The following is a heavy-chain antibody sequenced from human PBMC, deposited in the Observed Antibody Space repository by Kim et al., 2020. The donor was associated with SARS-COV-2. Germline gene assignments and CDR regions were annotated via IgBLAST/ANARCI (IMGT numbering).Heavy chain of an antibody. D-gene: IGHD3-22*01. CDR2: IIPIFGTA. V-gene: IGHV1-69*13. Sequence: SVKVSCKASGGTFSSYAISWVRQAPGQGLEWMGGIIPIFGTANYAQKFQGRVTITADESTSTAYMELSSLRSEDTAVYYCARDRQSYYDSSGYNGGAFDIWGQGTMVTVSS. CDR3: ARDRQSYYDSSGYNGGAFDI. J-gene: IGHJ3*02. CDR1: GGTFSSYA.